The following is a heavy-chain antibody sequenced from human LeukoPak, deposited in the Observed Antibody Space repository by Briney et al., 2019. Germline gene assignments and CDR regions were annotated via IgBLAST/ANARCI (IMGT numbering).Heavy chain of an antibody. Sequence: SETLSLTCTVSGGSISSSSYYWGWIRQPPGKGLEWIGSIYYSGSTYYNPSLKSRVTISVNTSKDQFSLKLSSVTAADTAVYYCARHYYYGSGSLETFDPWGQGTLVTVSS. D-gene: IGHD3-10*01. CDR2: IYYSGST. J-gene: IGHJ5*02. CDR3: ARHYYYGSGSLETFDP. V-gene: IGHV4-39*01. CDR1: GGSISSSSYY.